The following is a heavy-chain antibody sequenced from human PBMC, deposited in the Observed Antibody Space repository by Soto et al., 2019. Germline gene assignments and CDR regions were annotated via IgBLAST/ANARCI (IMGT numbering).Heavy chain of an antibody. J-gene: IGHJ6*02. D-gene: IGHD6-6*01. CDR1: GGSISSYY. CDR3: ARVRIAARTGAYGMDV. Sequence: SETLSLTCTVSGGSISSYYWSWIRQPAGKGLEWIGRIYTSGSTNYNPYLKSRVTMSVDTSKNQFSLKLSSVTAADTAVYYCARVRIAARTGAYGMDVWGQGTTVTV. CDR2: IYTSGST. V-gene: IGHV4-4*07.